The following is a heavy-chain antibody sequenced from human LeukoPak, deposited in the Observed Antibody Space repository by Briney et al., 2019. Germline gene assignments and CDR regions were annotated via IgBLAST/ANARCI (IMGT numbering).Heavy chain of an antibody. CDR3: ASKSERFLETGAFDI. D-gene: IGHD3-3*01. Sequence: SETLSLTCTVSGVPISSYYWSWIRQPPGKGLEWIGYIYYSGSTNYNPSLESRVTISVDTSKNQFSPRLSSVTAADTAVYFCASKSERFLETGAFDIWGQGTMVTVSS. CDR2: IYYSGST. CDR1: GVPISSYY. J-gene: IGHJ3*02. V-gene: IGHV4-59*01.